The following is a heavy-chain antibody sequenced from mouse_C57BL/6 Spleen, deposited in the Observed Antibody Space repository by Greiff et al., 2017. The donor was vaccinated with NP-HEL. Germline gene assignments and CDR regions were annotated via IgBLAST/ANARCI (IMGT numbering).Heavy chain of an antibody. J-gene: IGHJ1*03. CDR3: ASDGNYGGWYFDV. D-gene: IGHD2-1*01. Sequence: EVQLQQSGPELVKPGASVKMSCKASGYTFTDYNMHWVKQSHGKSLEWIGYINPNNGGTSYNQKFKGKATLTVNKSSSTAYMELRSLTSEDSAVYYCASDGNYGGWYFDVWGTGTTVTVSS. CDR1: GYTFTDYN. V-gene: IGHV1-22*01. CDR2: INPNNGGT.